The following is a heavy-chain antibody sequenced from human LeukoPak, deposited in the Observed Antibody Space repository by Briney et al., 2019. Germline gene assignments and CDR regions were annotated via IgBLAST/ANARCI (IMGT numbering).Heavy chain of an antibody. Sequence: ASVKVSCKASGYTFTSYGISWVRQGPGQGLEWMGWISAYNGNTNNAQKLQGRVTMTTDTSTSTAYMELRSLRSDDTAVYYCARVGAYCSGGSCYLDYWGQGTLVTVSS. CDR1: GYTFTSYG. V-gene: IGHV1-18*01. CDR2: ISAYNGNT. CDR3: ARVGAYCSGGSCYLDY. J-gene: IGHJ4*02. D-gene: IGHD2-15*01.